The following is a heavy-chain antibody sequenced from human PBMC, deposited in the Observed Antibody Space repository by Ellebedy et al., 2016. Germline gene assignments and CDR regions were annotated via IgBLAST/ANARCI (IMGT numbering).Heavy chain of an antibody. CDR3: ARGVGGTSLNWFDP. J-gene: IGHJ5*02. CDR1: GFTFSSYS. CDR2: ISSSSSYI. D-gene: IGHD3-16*01. Sequence: GESLKISXAASGFTFSSYSMNWVRQAPGKGLEWVSSISSSSSYIYYADSVKGRFTISRDNAKNSLYLQMNSLRGEDTALYYCARGVGGTSLNWFDPWGQGTLVTVSS. V-gene: IGHV3-21*01.